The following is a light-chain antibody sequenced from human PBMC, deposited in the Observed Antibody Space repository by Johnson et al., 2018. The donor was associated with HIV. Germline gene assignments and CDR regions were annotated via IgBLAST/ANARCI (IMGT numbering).Light chain of an antibody. J-gene: IGLJ1*01. CDR3: GTWDSSLSAGGV. CDR2: ENN. Sequence: QSVLTQPPSVSAAPGQKVTISCSGSSSNIGNNYVSWYQQLPGTAPKLLIYENNKRPSGIPDRFSGSKSGTSATLGITGLQTGDEADYYCGTWDSSLSAGGVFGTGTKVHVL. CDR1: SSNIGNNY. V-gene: IGLV1-51*02.